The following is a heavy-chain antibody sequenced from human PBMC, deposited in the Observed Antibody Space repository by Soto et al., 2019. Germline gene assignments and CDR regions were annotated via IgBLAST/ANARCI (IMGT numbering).Heavy chain of an antibody. V-gene: IGHV4-59*01. CDR2: VYYSGTT. CDR3: AISGKCQWLVREVLDI. Sequence: SDTLSLTCTVSGGYINSSYWSWSRQPPGKGLEWIAYVYYSGTTNYNPSLESRVTILIDTSKNQFSLRLTSVTAADTAVYYCAISGKCQWLVREVLDICGQGTLVTVS. D-gene: IGHD6-19*01. J-gene: IGHJ3*02. CDR1: GGYINSSY.